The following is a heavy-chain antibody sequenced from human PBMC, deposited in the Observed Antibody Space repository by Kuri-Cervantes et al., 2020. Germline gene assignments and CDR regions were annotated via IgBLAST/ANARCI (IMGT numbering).Heavy chain of an antibody. Sequence: SQTLSLTCAVSGYSISSGYYWGWIRQPPGKGLEWIGSIYHSGSTYYNPSLRSRVTISVDTSKNQFSLKLSSVTAADTAVYYCARLPGSNWFDLWGQGTLVTVSS. CDR2: IYHSGST. D-gene: IGHD2-15*01. V-gene: IGHV4-38-2*01. CDR3: ARLPGSNWFDL. J-gene: IGHJ5*02. CDR1: GYSISSGYY.